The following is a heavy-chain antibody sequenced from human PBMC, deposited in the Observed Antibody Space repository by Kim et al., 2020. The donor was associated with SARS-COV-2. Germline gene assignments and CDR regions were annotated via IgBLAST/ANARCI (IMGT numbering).Heavy chain of an antibody. Sequence: ASVKVSCKASGYTFTGYYMHWVRQAPGQGLEWMGWINPNSGGTNYAQKFQGRVTMTRDTSISTAYMELSRLRSDDTAVYYCARVDIVVVPAAIDYYYYYMDVWGKGTTVTVSS. CDR1: GYTFTGYY. D-gene: IGHD2-2*03. J-gene: IGHJ6*03. CDR3: ARVDIVVVPAAIDYYYYYMDV. CDR2: INPNSGGT. V-gene: IGHV1-2*02.